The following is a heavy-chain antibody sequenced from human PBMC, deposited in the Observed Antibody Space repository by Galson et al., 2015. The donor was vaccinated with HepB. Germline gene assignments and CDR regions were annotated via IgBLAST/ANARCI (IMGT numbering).Heavy chain of an antibody. Sequence: SLRLSCAASGFTFSSYWMSWVRQAPGKGLEWVANIKQDGSEKYYVDSVKGRFTISRDNAQNSLYLQMNSLRAEDTAVYYCASFLYTYGPFDNWGQGTLVTVSS. CDR2: IKQDGSEK. CDR3: ASFLYTYGPFDN. D-gene: IGHD2/OR15-2a*01. V-gene: IGHV3-7*03. J-gene: IGHJ4*02. CDR1: GFTFSSYW.